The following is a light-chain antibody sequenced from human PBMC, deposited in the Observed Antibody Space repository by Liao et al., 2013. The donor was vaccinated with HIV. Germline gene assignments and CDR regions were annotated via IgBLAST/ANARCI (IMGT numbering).Light chain of an antibody. V-gene: IGLV3-1*01. CDR3: QAWDSSTPLYV. Sequence: SYELTQPPSVSVSPGQTASITCSGDKLGDKYANWYQQKPGQSPILVIYQDSKRPSGIPERFSGSNSGNTATLTISGTQAMDEADYYCQAWDSSTPLYVFGTGTKVTVL. CDR1: KLGDKY. J-gene: IGLJ1*01. CDR2: QDS.